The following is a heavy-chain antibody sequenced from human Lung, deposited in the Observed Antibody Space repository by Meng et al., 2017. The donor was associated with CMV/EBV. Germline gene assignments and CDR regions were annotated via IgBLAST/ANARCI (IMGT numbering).Heavy chain of an antibody. Sequence: GSLKISCAASGFTFSTYWMHWVRQVPGKGLVWVTRINSDGSGTTYADSVKGRFTISRDNAKNTLYLHMSSLRAEDTAMYYCVRGHSSGWYKFDSWGQGTLVTVSS. J-gene: IGHJ4*02. CDR3: VRGHSSGWYKFDS. CDR2: INSDGSGT. CDR1: GFTFSTYW. V-gene: IGHV3-74*01. D-gene: IGHD6-19*01.